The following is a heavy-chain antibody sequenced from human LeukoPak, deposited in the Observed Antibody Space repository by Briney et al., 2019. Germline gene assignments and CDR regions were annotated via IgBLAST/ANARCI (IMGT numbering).Heavy chain of an antibody. J-gene: IGHJ4*02. CDR3: ARDPTTVVTTPYYVDL. CDR1: GGSFSGYH. CDR2: INDRGHT. D-gene: IGHD4-23*01. Sequence: TSETLSLTCAVHGGSFSGYHWNWIRQFPGKGLEWIGEINDRGHTNYNPSLESRVTISVDTSKKQFSLKLSSVAAADTAVYYCARDPTTVVTTPYYVDLWGQGTLVTVSS. V-gene: IGHV4-34*01.